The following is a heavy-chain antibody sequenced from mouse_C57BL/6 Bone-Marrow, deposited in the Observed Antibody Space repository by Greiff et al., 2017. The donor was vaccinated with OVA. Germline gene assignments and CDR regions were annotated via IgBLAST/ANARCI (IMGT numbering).Heavy chain of an antibody. J-gene: IGHJ2*01. CDR2: IDPSDSYT. CDR3: ARLLPYYFDY. Sequence: VQLQQPGAELVRPGTSVKLSCKASGYTFTSYWMHWVKQRPGQGLEWIGVIDPSDSYTNYNQKFKGKATLTVDTSSSTAYMQLSSLTSEDSAVYYCARLLPYYFDYWGQGTTLTVSS. D-gene: IGHD2-1*01. V-gene: IGHV1-59*01. CDR1: GYTFTSYW.